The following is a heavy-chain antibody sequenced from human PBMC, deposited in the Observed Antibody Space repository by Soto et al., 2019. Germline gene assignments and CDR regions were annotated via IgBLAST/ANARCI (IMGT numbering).Heavy chain of an antibody. J-gene: IGHJ4*02. CDR1: GGTFSSYA. CDR2: ITPIFGTA. D-gene: IGHD2-8*01. CDR3: ARAISLIMAAPAY. Sequence: SVKVYCKSSGGTFSSYAISWVRQARGQGLEWMGGITPIFGTADYTEKFQGRVSMTTDTSTTTAYMELTSLTSDDTAIYYCARAISLIMAAPAYWGQGTLVTVSS. V-gene: IGHV1-69*05.